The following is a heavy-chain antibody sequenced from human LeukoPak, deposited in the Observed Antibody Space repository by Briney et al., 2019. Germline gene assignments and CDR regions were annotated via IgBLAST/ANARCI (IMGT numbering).Heavy chain of an antibody. D-gene: IGHD4-23*01. CDR2: TNSDGSNR. CDR3: AKLYGGNLYNWFDP. CDR1: EFTFSNYW. J-gene: IGHJ5*02. V-gene: IGHV3-74*01. Sequence: PGGSLRLSCAASEFTFSNYWMYCVRQAPGKGLVCVSRTNSDGSNRRYVDSVKGRFTISRDNAKNTLNLQMNSLRAEDTAIYYCAKLYGGNLYNWFDPWGQGTLVTVSS.